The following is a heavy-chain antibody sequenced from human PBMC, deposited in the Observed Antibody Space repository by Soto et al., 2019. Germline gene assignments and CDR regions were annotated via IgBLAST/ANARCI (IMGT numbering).Heavy chain of an antibody. V-gene: IGHV4-59*01. D-gene: IGHD2-21*02. Sequence: PSETVSLTXTVSGGSISSYYWSWIRQPPGKGLEWIGYIYYSGSTNYNPSLKSRVTISVDTSKNQFSLKLSSVTAADTAVYYCARGAYCGGDCYSFRPNAFDIWGQGTMVTVSS. CDR3: ARGAYCGGDCYSFRPNAFDI. J-gene: IGHJ3*02. CDR1: GGSISSYY. CDR2: IYYSGST.